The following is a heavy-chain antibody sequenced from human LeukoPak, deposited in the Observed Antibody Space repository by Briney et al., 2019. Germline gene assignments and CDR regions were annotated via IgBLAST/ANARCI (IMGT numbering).Heavy chain of an antibody. J-gene: IGHJ5*02. CDR3: AKDRPYITSWYGCSTP. D-gene: IGHD6-13*01. Sequence: GSLRLSCAASGFTFSRYGMSWVRQAPGKGLEWVSAISGSGGSTYYADSVKGRFTISRDNSRNTLYLQMHSLRVEDTAVYYCAKDRPYITSWYGCSTPWGQGTLVTVSS. V-gene: IGHV3-23*01. CDR1: GFTFSRYG. CDR2: ISGSGGST.